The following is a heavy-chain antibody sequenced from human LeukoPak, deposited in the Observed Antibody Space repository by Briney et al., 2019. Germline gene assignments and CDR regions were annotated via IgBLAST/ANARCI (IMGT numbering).Heavy chain of an antibody. CDR3: AKDSRPGQWLVTGLDY. CDR1: GFTFDNYA. J-gene: IGHJ4*02. D-gene: IGHD6-19*01. Sequence: GSLRLSCAASGFTFDNYAMHWVRQAPGKGLEWVSLISADGGSTYYADSVKGRFTISRDNRKNSLYLQMNSLRTEDTALYYCAKDSRPGQWLVTGLDYWGQGTLVTVSS. V-gene: IGHV3-43*02. CDR2: ISADGGST.